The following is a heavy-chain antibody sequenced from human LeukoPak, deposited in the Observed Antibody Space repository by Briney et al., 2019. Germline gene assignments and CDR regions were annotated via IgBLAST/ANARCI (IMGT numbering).Heavy chain of an antibody. CDR2: INPNSGGT. V-gene: IGHV1-2*02. Sequence: GASVKVSCKASGYTFTGYYMHWVRQAPGQGLEWMGWINPNSGGTNYAQKFQGRVTMTRDTSISTAYMELSRLRSDDTAVYYCARGPYDFWSGYPTPGDYWGQGTLVTVSS. CDR1: GYTFTGYY. D-gene: IGHD3-3*01. CDR3: ARGPYDFWSGYPTPGDY. J-gene: IGHJ4*02.